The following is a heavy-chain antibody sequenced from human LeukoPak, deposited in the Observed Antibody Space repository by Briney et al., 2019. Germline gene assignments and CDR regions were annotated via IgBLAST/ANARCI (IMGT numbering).Heavy chain of an antibody. Sequence: SETLSLTCTVSGGSISSYYWSWIRQPPGKGLEWIGYIYYSGSTNYNPSLKSRVTMSVDTSKNQFSLKLSSVTAADTAVYHCARDTFIAAAGVHWFDPWGQGTLVTVSS. D-gene: IGHD6-13*01. J-gene: IGHJ5*02. CDR2: IYYSGST. V-gene: IGHV4-59*12. CDR3: ARDTFIAAAGVHWFDP. CDR1: GGSISSYY.